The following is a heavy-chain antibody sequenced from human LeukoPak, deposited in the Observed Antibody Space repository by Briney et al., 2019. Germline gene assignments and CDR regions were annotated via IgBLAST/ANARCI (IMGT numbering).Heavy chain of an antibody. D-gene: IGHD7-27*01. J-gene: IGHJ4*02. CDR3: ARSPLGIAPFDY. V-gene: IGHV3-72*01. CDR2: IRNKANRYTT. CDR1: GFTFSDHH. Sequence: GGSLKLSCAASGFTFSDHHMDWVRQAPGEGLEWVARIRNKANRYTTEYAASVKGRFTISRDDSENSLYLQMDSLKTEDTAVYYCARSPLGIAPFDYWGQGTLVTVSS.